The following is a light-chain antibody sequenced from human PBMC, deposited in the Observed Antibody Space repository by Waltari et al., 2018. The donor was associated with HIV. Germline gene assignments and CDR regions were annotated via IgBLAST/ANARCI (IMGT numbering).Light chain of an antibody. CDR3: CSFAGSYTLV. CDR1: SSDIGHYTY. Sequence: QSALTQPRSVSGSPGQSVTISCTGTSSDIGHYTYVSWYQQHPGKAPKLMIYDVTKRPSGVPDRFSGSKSGNTASLTISGLQAEDEAAYYCCSFAGSYTLVFGGGTKLTVL. J-gene: IGLJ3*02. CDR2: DVT. V-gene: IGLV2-11*01.